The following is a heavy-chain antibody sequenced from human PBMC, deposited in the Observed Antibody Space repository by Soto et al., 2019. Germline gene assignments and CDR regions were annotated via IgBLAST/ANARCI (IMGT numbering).Heavy chain of an antibody. CDR2: ISCDGSNK. V-gene: IGHV3-30*18. D-gene: IGHD2-2*02. J-gene: IGHJ3*02. Sequence: QVQLVESGGGVVQPGRSLRLSCAASGFTFSSYGMHWVRKAPGQGLVWVAVISCDGSNKYYADSVKGRFTISRDNSTNTLYLQMNSLRAEDTAVYYCAKERDCSSTSCYTGTMVRVADTDAFDIWGKGPMVTVSS. CDR1: GFTFSSYG. CDR3: AKERDCSSTSCYTGTMVRVADTDAFDI.